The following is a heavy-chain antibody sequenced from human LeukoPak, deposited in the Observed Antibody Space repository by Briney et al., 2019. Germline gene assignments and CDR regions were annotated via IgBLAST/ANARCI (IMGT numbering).Heavy chain of an antibody. CDR1: GVSISSSDYY. V-gene: IGHV4-39*07. D-gene: IGHD3-10*01. CDR2: IYYSGSA. CDR3: ARAAYYYGSGSYNYFDP. J-gene: IGHJ5*02. Sequence: SETLSLTCTVSGVSISSSDYYWGWIRQPPGKGLECIGNIYYSGSAYYNPSLKSRVTISVDTSKNQFSLRLSSVTAADTAVYYCARAAYYYGSGSYNYFDPWGQGTLVTVSS.